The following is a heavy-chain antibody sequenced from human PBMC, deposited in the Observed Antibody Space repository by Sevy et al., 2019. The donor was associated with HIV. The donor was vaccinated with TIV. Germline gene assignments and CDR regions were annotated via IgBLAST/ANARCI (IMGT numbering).Heavy chain of an antibody. CDR1: GFSLSNYW. V-gene: IGHV3-7*01. CDR2: INQDGHEK. CDR3: ARSSYYYDNGYYYPFAI. J-gene: IGHJ4*02. Sequence: GGSLRLSCVASGFSLSNYWMTWVRQAPGKGLEWVANINQDGHEKYYVDSVKGRFTISRDGATLFLQMNSLRAEDTAVYYCARSSYYYDNGYYYPFAIWRRGTLVTVSS. D-gene: IGHD3-22*01.